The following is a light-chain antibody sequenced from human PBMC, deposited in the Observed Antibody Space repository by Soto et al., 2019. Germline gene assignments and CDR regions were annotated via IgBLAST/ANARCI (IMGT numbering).Light chain of an antibody. V-gene: IGLV1-51*01. J-gene: IGLJ2*01. CDR2: DNN. CDR1: SSNIGNNY. Sequence: QCVLTQPPSVSAAPGQKVTISCSGSSSNIGNNYVSWYQQLPGTAPKLLIYDNNKRPSGIPDRFSGSKSGTSATLGITGLQTGDEADYYCGTWDSSLSAGVLGGGTQLTVL. CDR3: GTWDSSLSAGV.